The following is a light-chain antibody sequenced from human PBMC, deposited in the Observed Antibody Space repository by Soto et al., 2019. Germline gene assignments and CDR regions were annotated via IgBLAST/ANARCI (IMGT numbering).Light chain of an antibody. J-gene: IGLJ1*01. CDR3: ASYTSTSTLV. CDR2: EIG. V-gene: IGLV2-14*01. Sequence: QSAPTQPASVSGSPGQSITISCIGTTGDIGGYNFVSWYQQQPGKAPQLMIHEIGNRPSGVSNRFSASKSDNTASLTISGLQPEDEADYYCASYTSTSTLVFGTGTKVTVL. CDR1: TGDIGGYNF.